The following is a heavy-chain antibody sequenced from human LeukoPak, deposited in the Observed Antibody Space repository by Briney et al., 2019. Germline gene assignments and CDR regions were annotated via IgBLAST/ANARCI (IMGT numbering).Heavy chain of an antibody. D-gene: IGHD1-26*01. CDR3: ARVLWELRGYYFDY. CDR1: GGSISSYY. CDR2: IYYSGST. V-gene: IGHV4-59*12. Sequence: SETLSLTCTVSGGSISSYYWNWIRQPPGKGLEWIGYIYYSGSTNYSPSLKSRVTISVDTSKNQFSLKLSSVTAADTAVYYCARVLWELRGYYFDYWGQGTLVTVSS. J-gene: IGHJ4*02.